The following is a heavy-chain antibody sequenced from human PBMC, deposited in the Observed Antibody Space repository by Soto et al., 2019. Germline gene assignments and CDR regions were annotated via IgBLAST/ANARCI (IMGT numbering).Heavy chain of an antibody. J-gene: IGHJ6*02. CDR3: ARSLIAAAVSSSYYYYYGMDV. CDR1: GFTFSSYW. CDR2: IKQDGSEK. D-gene: IGHD6-13*01. Sequence: GGSLRLSCAASGFTFSSYWMSWVRQAPGKGLEWVANIKQDGSEKYYVDSVKGRFTISRDNAKNSLYLQMNSLRAEDTAVYYCARSLIAAAVSSSYYYYYGMDVWGQGTTVTVSS. V-gene: IGHV3-7*05.